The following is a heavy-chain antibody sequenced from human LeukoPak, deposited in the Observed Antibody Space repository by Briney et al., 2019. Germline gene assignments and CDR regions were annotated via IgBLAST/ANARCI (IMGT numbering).Heavy chain of an antibody. CDR1: GFTVSSNY. CDR3: AGDYYESSGYPLGQRDY. J-gene: IGHJ4*02. V-gene: IGHV3-66*01. CDR2: IYSGGST. Sequence: PGGSLRLSCAASGFTVSSNYMSWVRQAPGKGLEWVSVIYSGGSTYYADSVKGRFTISRDNSKNTLYLQMNSLRAEDTAVYYCAGDYYESSGYPLGQRDYWGRGTLVTVSS. D-gene: IGHD3-22*01.